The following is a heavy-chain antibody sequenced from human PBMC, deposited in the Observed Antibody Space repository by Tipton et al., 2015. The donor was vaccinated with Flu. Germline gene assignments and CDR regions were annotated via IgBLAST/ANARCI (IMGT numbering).Heavy chain of an antibody. CDR3: ARSTYYYGSGSSDY. CDR1: GDSIGSRYY. Sequence: TLSLTCSVSGDSIGSRYYWGWIRQPPGKGLEWIGNIHRTGNTYHNPSLKSRVTISVDTAKNQFSQRLSSVTAADTAVYYCARSTYYYGSGSSDYWGQGTLVTVSS. V-gene: IGHV4-38-2*01. CDR2: IHRTGNT. J-gene: IGHJ4*02. D-gene: IGHD3-10*01.